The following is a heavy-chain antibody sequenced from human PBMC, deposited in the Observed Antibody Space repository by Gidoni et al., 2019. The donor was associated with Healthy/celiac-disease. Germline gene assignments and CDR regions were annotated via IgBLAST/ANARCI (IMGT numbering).Heavy chain of an antibody. J-gene: IGHJ5*02. V-gene: IGHV2-5*01. Sequence: QITLKESGPTLVKPTQTLTLTCTLSGFSLSTSVVGVGWIRQPPGKALEWLALIYRNDDKRYSPSLKSRLTITKDTSKNQVVLTMTNMDPVDTATYYCAHRPRITIFGVAHNWFDPWGQGTLVTVSS. CDR3: AHRPRITIFGVAHNWFDP. CDR2: IYRNDDK. D-gene: IGHD3-3*01. CDR1: GFSLSTSVVG.